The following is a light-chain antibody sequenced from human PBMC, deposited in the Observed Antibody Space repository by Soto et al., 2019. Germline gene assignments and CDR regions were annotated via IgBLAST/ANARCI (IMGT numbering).Light chain of an antibody. CDR3: QQYGSSPWT. Sequence: EIVLTQSPGTLSLSPGERATRSCRASQSVSSSYLAWYQQKPGQAPRLLIYGASSRATGIPDRFSGSGSGTDFTLTISTLEPEDFAVYYCQQYGSSPWTFGQGTKVEIK. J-gene: IGKJ1*01. CDR1: QSVSSSY. CDR2: GAS. V-gene: IGKV3-20*01.